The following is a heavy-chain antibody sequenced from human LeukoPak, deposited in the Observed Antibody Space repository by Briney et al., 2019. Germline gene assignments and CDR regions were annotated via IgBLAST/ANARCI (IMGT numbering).Heavy chain of an antibody. J-gene: IGHJ4*02. V-gene: IGHV3-53*01. CDR2: IYSGGST. Sequence: PGGSLRLSCAASGFTVSSNYMSWVRQAPGEGLEWVSVIYSGGSTYYADSVKGRFTISRDNSKNTLYLQMNSLRAEDTAVYYCARVRYFDWLMMTWGQGTLVTVSS. CDR1: GFTVSSNY. CDR3: ARVRYFDWLMMT. D-gene: IGHD3-9*01.